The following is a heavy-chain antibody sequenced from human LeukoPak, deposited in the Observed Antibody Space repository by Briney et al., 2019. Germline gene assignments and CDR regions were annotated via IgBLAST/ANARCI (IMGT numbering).Heavy chain of an antibody. V-gene: IGHV1-69*01. CDR3: ARKDQFVIQRAFDI. D-gene: IGHD2/OR15-2a*01. CDR1: GGTLRNFG. Sequence: GSSVKVSCKASGGTLRNFGISWVRQAPGQGLEWMGGTIPLFNTANYAHKFQGRVNIIADEATSTAYMELTGLRSEDTAVYYCARKDQFVIQRAFDIWGQGTVVTVSS. J-gene: IGHJ3*02. CDR2: TIPLFNTA.